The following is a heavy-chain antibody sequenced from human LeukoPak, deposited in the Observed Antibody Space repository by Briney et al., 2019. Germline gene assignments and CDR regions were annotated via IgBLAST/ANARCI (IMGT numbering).Heavy chain of an antibody. D-gene: IGHD2-15*01. J-gene: IGHJ4*02. CDR3: ARGAFRYCSGGSCYSDY. V-gene: IGHV1-8*01. CDR2: MNPNSGNT. CDR1: GYTFTSYD. Sequence: ASVKVSCKASGYTFTSYDIKWVRQATGQGLEWMGWMNPNSGNTGYAQKFQGRVTMTRNTSISTAYMELSSLRSEDTAVYYCARGAFRYCSGGSCYSDYWGQRTLVTVSS.